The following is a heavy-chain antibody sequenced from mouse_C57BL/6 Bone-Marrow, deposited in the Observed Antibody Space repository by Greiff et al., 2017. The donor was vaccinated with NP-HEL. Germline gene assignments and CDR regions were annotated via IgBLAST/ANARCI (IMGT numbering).Heavy chain of an antibody. CDR1: GYTFTSYG. D-gene: IGHD1-1*01. J-gene: IGHJ4*01. Sequence: VMLVESGAELARPGASVKLSCKASGYTFTSYGISWVKQRTGQGLEWIGEIYPRSGNTYYNEKFKGKATLTADKSSSTAYMELRSLTSEDSAVYFCSSVTTVVASYYYAMDYWGQGTSVTVSS. CDR2: IYPRSGNT. V-gene: IGHV1-81*01. CDR3: SSVTTVVASYYYAMDY.